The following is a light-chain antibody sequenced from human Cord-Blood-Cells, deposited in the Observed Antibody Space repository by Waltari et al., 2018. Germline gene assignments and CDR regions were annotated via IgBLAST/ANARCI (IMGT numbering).Light chain of an antibody. CDR2: WAS. J-gene: IGKJ4*01. Sequence: EIVMTPSPASLAVSVGERATIYCESGPSVLYSTNNKNYLAWYQQKPGQPPKLLIYWASTQESGVPDRFSGSGSGTDFTLTISSLQAEDVAVYYCQQYYSTPLTFGGGTKVEIK. CDR1: PSVLYSTNNKNY. V-gene: IGKV4-1*01. CDR3: QQYYSTPLT.